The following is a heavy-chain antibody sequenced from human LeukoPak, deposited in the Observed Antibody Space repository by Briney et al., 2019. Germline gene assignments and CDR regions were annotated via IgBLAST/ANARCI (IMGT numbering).Heavy chain of an antibody. CDR3: ARDLGQQLVRGFDY. CDR1: GFTFSSYG. CDR2: IWYDGSNK. Sequence: GGSLRLSCAASGFTFSSYGMHWVRQAPGKGLEWVAVIWYDGSNKYYADSVKGRFTISRDNSKNTLYLQMNSLRAEDPAVYYCARDLGQQLVRGFDYWGQGTLVTVSS. J-gene: IGHJ4*02. V-gene: IGHV3-33*01. D-gene: IGHD6-13*01.